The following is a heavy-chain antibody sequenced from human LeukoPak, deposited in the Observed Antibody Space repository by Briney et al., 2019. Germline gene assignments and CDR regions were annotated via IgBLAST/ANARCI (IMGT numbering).Heavy chain of an antibody. V-gene: IGHV3-23*01. D-gene: IGHD6-13*01. CDR3: AKGRIAAASTNWFDP. J-gene: IGHJ5*02. Sequence: GGSLRLSCATSGFTFSSYAMNWVRQAPGKGLEWVSVVSGSGITTYYADSVKGRFTISRDNSKNTLYLQMNSLRSEDTAVYYCAKGRIAAASTNWFDPWGQGTLVTVSS. CDR2: VSGSGITT. CDR1: GFTFSSYA.